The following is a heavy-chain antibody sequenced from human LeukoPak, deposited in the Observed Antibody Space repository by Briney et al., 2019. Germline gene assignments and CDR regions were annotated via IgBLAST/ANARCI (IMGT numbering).Heavy chain of an antibody. CDR1: GASISGGTYY. CDR2: IYYTGST. V-gene: IGHV4-39*01. J-gene: IGHJ4*02. D-gene: IGHD1-26*01. CDR3: ARRGGSGRAFDY. Sequence: PSETLSLTCSVSGASISGGTYYWGWIRQPPGKGLKWIGSIYYTGSTHDNPSLKSRVTISVDTSKNQFSLKLSSVTAADTAVYYCARRGGSGRAFDYWGQGTLVTVSS.